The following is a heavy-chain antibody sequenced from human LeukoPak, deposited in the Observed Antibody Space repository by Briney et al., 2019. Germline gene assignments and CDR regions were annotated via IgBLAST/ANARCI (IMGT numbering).Heavy chain of an antibody. Sequence: QPGGSLRLSCAAPGFTFRSYAMSWVRQVPGKGLGWVSAISGNGGSTYYADSVKGRFTISRDNSKNTLYLQMNSLRAEDTAVYYCAREPTGYFDYWGQGTLVTVS. D-gene: IGHD3-9*01. V-gene: IGHV3-23*01. CDR1: GFTFRSYA. CDR2: ISGNGGST. J-gene: IGHJ4*02. CDR3: AREPTGYFDY.